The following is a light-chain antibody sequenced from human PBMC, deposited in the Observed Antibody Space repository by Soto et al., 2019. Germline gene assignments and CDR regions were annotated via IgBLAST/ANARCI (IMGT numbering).Light chain of an antibody. CDR1: QSITTW. J-gene: IGKJ1*01. V-gene: IGKV1-5*03. Sequence: DVQMTKYTSTLYASVGDRVTITCRASQSITTWLAWYQQKPGKAPKFLIYEASSLESGVPSRFSGSGSGTEFTLTISSLQPEDFETYYCQQYHSYSWTFGQGIRV. CDR3: QQYHSYSWT. CDR2: EAS.